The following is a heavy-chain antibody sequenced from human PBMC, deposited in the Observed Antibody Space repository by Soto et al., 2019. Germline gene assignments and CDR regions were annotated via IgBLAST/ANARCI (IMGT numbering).Heavy chain of an antibody. CDR1: GYTFTSYA. V-gene: IGHV1-3*01. CDR2: INAGNGNT. J-gene: IGHJ4*01. Sequence: ASVKVSCKASGYTFTSYAMHWVRRAPGQRLEWMGWINAGNGNTKYSQKFQGRVTITRDTSASTAYMELRSLRSDDTAVYYCARDVPRFLGSCISTSCPTGPHDYWG. CDR3: ARDVPRFLGSCISTSCPTGPHDY. D-gene: IGHD2-2*01.